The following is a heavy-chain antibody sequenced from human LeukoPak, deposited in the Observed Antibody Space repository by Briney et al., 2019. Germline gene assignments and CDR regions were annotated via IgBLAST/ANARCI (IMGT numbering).Heavy chain of an antibody. CDR2: INSDGSTT. Sequence: GGSLRLSCAASGFTFSSYWMHWVRQPPGKGLVWVQRINSDGSTTNYADSVRGRFTISRDNAKNTLYLQMNSLRAEDTAVYYCVRDDYGDWDAFDFWGQGTMVSVSS. CDR3: VRDDYGDWDAFDF. J-gene: IGHJ3*01. CDR1: GFTFSSYW. D-gene: IGHD4-17*01. V-gene: IGHV3-74*01.